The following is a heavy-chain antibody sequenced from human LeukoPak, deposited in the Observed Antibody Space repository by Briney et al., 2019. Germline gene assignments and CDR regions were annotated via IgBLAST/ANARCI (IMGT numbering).Heavy chain of an antibody. D-gene: IGHD6-13*01. CDR1: GFTFSSYS. CDR2: ISSSSSTI. CDR3: ARDLASSWLHKAYYYYYMDV. V-gene: IGHV3-48*01. J-gene: IGHJ6*03. Sequence: GGSLRLSCAASGFTFSSYSMNWVRQAPGKGLEWVSYISSSSSTIYYADSVKGRFTISRDNAKNSLYLQMNSLRAEDTAVYYCARDLASSWLHKAYYYYYMDVWGKGTTVTVSS.